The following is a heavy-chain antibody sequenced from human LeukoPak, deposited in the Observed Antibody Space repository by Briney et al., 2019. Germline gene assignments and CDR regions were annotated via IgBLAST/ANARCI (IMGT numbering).Heavy chain of an antibody. CDR2: INDNGDGT. D-gene: IGHD3-16*01. Sequence: GGSLRLSCAASGFTFSSYAMSWVRQAPGKGLKWVSTINDNGDGTYYADSVKGRFTISRDNSYNTVSLQMNSLRDEDTGVYYCAKVWGDYWGQGTLVTVSS. J-gene: IGHJ4*02. CDR3: AKVWGDY. CDR1: GFTFSSYA. V-gene: IGHV3-23*01.